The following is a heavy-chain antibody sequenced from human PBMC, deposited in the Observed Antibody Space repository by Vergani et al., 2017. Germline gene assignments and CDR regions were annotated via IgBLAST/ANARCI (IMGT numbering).Heavy chain of an antibody. D-gene: IGHD6-13*01. CDR1: GFTFSSYA. J-gene: IGHJ6*04. CDR3: VKDAHDIAAAGDV. CDR2: ISSNGGST. Sequence: EVQLVESGGGLVQPGGSLRLSCAASGFTFSSYAMHWVRQAPGKGLEYVSAISSNGGSTYYADSVKGRFTISRDNSKNTLYLQMSSLRAEDTAVYYCVKDAHDIAAAGDVWGKGTTVTVSS. V-gene: IGHV3-64D*06.